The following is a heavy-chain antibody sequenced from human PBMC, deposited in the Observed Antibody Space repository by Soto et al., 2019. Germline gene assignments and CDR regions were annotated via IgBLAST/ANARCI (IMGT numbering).Heavy chain of an antibody. CDR1: GFTVSSYH. Sequence: GGSLRLSCAASGFTVSSYHMSWVRQAPGKGLEWVSVIYSAGSADFADSVKGRFTISRDNSKNTLYLQVNSLRAEDTAVYYCARAMDTAMASKDNWFDPWGQGTMVTVS. V-gene: IGHV3-66*02. CDR3: ARAMDTAMASKDNWFDP. D-gene: IGHD5-18*01. CDR2: IYSAGSA. J-gene: IGHJ5*02.